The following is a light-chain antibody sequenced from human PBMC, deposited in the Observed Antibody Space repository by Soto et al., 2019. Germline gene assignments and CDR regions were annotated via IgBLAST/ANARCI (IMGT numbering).Light chain of an antibody. Sequence: QLVLTQPASVSGSPGQSITISCTGTSGDVGAYNYVSWYQHHPGKAPKLIISEVSNRPSGVSNRFSGSKSGNTASLTISGLQAEDEADYYCSSYTSSSPLVALGGGTKLTVL. CDR2: EVS. CDR1: SGDVGAYNY. J-gene: IGLJ2*01. V-gene: IGLV2-14*01. CDR3: SSYTSSSPLVA.